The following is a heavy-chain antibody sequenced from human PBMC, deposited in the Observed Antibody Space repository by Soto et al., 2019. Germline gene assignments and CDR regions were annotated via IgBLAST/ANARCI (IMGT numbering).Heavy chain of an antibody. V-gene: IGHV1-69*01. J-gene: IGHJ6*02. D-gene: IGHD1-26*01. Sequence: QVQLVQSGAEVKKPGSSVKVSCKASGGTFNTYTISWLRQVPGQGLEWMGGIMPLYAKPTYARPFLGRLTITADEHTSTVSMELSSLRSEDTALYYCASLNNWSSGDGRIDVWGRGTAVSVSS. CDR3: ASLNNWSSGDGRIDV. CDR2: IMPLYAKP. CDR1: GGTFNTYT.